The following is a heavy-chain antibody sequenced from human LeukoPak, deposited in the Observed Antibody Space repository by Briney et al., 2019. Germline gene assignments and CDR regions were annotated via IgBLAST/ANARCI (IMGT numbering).Heavy chain of an antibody. CDR2: IDPHSGGT. V-gene: IGHV1-2*02. J-gene: IGHJ3*02. Sequence: ASVKVSCEASGYTFTDYYMSWVRQAPGQGLEWMGWIDPHSGGTKYAQKFQGRVTMTRDTPISTAYVELSRLRSDDTAVYYCAREYYDTSGRKYPFDIWGQGTMVTVSS. CDR1: GYTFTDYY. CDR3: AREYYDTSGRKYPFDI. D-gene: IGHD3-22*01.